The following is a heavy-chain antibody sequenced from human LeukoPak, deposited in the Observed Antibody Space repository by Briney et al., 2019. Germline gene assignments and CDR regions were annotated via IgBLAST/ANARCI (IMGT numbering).Heavy chain of an antibody. CDR2: INHSGST. CDR3: ARKWQQPGGGNSDFDY. CDR1: GGSFSGYY. Sequence: NTSETLSLTCAVYGGSFSGYYWSWIRQPPGKGLEWIGEINHSGSTNYNLSLKSRVTISVDTSKNQFSLKLSSVTAADTAVYYCARKWQQPGGGNSDFDYWGQGTLVTVSS. D-gene: IGHD3-16*01. V-gene: IGHV4-34*01. J-gene: IGHJ4*02.